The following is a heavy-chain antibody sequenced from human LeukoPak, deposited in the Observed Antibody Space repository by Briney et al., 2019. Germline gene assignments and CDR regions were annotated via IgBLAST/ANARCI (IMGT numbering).Heavy chain of an antibody. CDR1: GFTFSNYW. CDR3: ARDRGYTTPDY. D-gene: IGHD5-18*01. Sequence: GGSLRLSCAASGFTFSNYWMYWVRQAPGKGLVWVSHLSSDGGRTSYADSVKGRFTISRDNANNTLYLQMNSLRAEDTAVYYCARDRGYTTPDYWGQGTLVTVSS. J-gene: IGHJ4*02. V-gene: IGHV3-74*01. CDR2: LSSDGGRT.